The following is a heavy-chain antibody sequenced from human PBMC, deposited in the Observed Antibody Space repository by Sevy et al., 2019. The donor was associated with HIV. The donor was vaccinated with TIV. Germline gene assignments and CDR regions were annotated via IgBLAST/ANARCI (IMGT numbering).Heavy chain of an antibody. Sequence: SETLSLTCTVSGGSISSSSYYWGWIRQPPGKGLEWIGCFYYSGSTYSNPSLKSPVTITVDTSKNQFSLKLCSVTAADTAVYYCARLDGRDGYDDDYWGQGTLVTVSS. CDR2: FYYSGST. D-gene: IGHD5-12*01. CDR1: GGSISSSSYY. V-gene: IGHV4-39*01. CDR3: ARLDGRDGYDDDY. J-gene: IGHJ4*02.